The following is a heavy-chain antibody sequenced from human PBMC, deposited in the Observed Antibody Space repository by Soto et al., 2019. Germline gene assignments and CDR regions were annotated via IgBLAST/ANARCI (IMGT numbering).Heavy chain of an antibody. J-gene: IGHJ4*02. CDR1: GFTFSSFG. D-gene: IGHD6-25*01. CDR2: IYYDGSRK. Sequence: QVQLVESGGGVVQPGRSLKLSCAVSGFTFSSFGMHWVRQAPGKGLEWVAFIYYDGSRKEYADSVKGRFTISRDNSKNTLYLQMNSLRAEDTAVYYCARDSGILAAGEAGYWGQGTLVTVSS. V-gene: IGHV3-33*01. CDR3: ARDSGILAAGEAGY.